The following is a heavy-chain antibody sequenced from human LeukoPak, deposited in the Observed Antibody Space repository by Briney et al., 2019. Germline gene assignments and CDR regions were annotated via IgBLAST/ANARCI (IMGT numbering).Heavy chain of an antibody. J-gene: IGHJ4*02. CDR1: GYTFTGYY. CDR3: ARDEELLRFGALY. CDR2: INPNSGGT. D-gene: IGHD3-10*01. Sequence: ASVKVSCKASGYTFTGYYMHWVRQAPGQGLEWMGWINPNSGGTSYAQKFQGRVTMTRDTSISTAYMELSRLRPDDTAVYYCARDEELLRFGALYWGQGTLVTVSS. V-gene: IGHV1-2*02.